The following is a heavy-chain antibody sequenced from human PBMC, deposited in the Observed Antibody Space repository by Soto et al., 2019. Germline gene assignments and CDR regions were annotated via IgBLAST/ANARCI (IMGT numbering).Heavy chain of an antibody. CDR2: TSNNGDRT. CDR1: GFAFGNYW. V-gene: IGHV3-23*01. D-gene: IGHD6-19*01. J-gene: IGHJ4*02. Sequence: GGSLRLSCAASGFAFGNYWMSWVRQAPGKGLEWVATTSNNGDRTFYADSVRGRFTVSRDRSNNTLYLQMNSLRAEDTAVYFCARPPLYSNGGYFDSWGQGTLVTVSS. CDR3: ARPPLYSNGGYFDS.